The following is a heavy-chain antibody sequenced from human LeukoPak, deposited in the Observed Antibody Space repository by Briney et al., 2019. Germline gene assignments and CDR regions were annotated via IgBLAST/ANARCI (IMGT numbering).Heavy chain of an antibody. CDR3: ARHDYGGNSGDY. V-gene: IGHV3-48*02. D-gene: IGHD4-23*01. J-gene: IGHJ4*02. CDR2: IGTSSSTI. Sequence: GGSLRLSCAASGFTFSSYSMNWVRQAPGKGLEWVSYIGTSSSTIYYANSVKGRFTISRDNAKNSLYLQMNSLRDEDTAVYYCARHDYGGNSGDYWGQGTLVTVSS. CDR1: GFTFSSYS.